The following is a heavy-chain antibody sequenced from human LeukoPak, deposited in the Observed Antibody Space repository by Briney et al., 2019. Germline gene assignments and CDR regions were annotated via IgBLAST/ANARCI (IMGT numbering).Heavy chain of an antibody. CDR2: INPSLGST. V-gene: IGHV1-46*01. J-gene: IGHJ3*02. CDR1: GYNFTTYY. D-gene: IGHD2-8*02. CDR3: ARVLVAASSDAFDI. Sequence: ASVKVSCKASGYNFTTYYMHWVRQAPGQGREWMGIINPSLGSTRYAQKFQGRVTMTRDTSTSTLYMELSSLRSEDTAVYYCARVLVAASSDAFDIWGQGTMVSVS.